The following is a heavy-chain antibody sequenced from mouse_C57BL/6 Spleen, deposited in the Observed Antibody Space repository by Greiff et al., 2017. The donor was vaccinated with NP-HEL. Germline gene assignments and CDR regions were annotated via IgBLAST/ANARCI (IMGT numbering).Heavy chain of an antibody. CDR1: GFTFSSYA. V-gene: IGHV5-4*01. CDR2: ISDGGSYT. CDR3: ARDLDYSNDEEGAMDY. Sequence: EVQGVESGGGLVKPGGSLKLSCAASGFTFSSYAMSWVRQTPEKRLEWVATISDGGSYTYYPDNVKGRFTISRDNAKNNLYLQMSHLKSEDTAMYYCARDLDYSNDEEGAMDYWGQGTSVTVSS. D-gene: IGHD2-12*01. J-gene: IGHJ4*01.